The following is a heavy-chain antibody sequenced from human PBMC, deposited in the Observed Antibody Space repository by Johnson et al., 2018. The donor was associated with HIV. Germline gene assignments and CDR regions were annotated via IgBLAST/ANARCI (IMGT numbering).Heavy chain of an antibody. CDR2: ISHDGSDK. J-gene: IGHJ3*02. D-gene: IGHD4-23*01. Sequence: VQLVESGGRVVQPGRSLRLSCAASGFTFSSYGMHWVRQAPGKGLEWVAVISHDGSDKNYADSVKGRFTISRDNSKNTLVLQMNSLRAEDTAVYYCAKLRWAPRAFDIWGQGTMVTVSS. CDR1: GFTFSSYG. CDR3: AKLRWAPRAFDI. V-gene: IGHV3-30*18.